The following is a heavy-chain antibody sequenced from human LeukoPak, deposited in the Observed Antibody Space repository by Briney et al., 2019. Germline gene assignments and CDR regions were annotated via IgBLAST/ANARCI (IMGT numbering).Heavy chain of an antibody. CDR1: GYTFTSYD. V-gene: IGHV1-8*03. CDR2: MNPNSGNT. J-gene: IGHJ3*02. Sequence: ASVKVSCKASGYTFTSYDINWVRQATGQGLEWMGWMNPNSGNTGYAQKFQGRVTITRNTSISTAYMELSSLRSVDTAVYYCARGRDYYDSSGLDAFDIWGQGTMVTVSS. D-gene: IGHD3-22*01. CDR3: ARGRDYYDSSGLDAFDI.